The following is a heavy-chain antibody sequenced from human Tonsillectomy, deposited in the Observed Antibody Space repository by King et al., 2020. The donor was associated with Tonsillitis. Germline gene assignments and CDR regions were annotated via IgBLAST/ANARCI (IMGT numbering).Heavy chain of an antibody. CDR2: ISYDGSNK. CDR1: GFPFNSYA. Sequence: VQLVESGGGVVQPGRSLRLSCAASGFPFNSYAMHWVRQAPGKGLEWVALISYDGSNKYYADSVKGRFTISRDNSKNTLYLQMNSLRGGDTFVYYCARDFFHSVHYAMDVWGQGNTVTLSS. J-gene: IGHJ6*02. V-gene: IGHV3-30-3*01. CDR3: ARDFFHSVHYAMDV. D-gene: IGHD3-3*01.